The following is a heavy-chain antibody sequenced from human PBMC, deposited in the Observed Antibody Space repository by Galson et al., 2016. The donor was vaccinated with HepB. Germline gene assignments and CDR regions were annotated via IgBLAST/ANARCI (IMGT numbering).Heavy chain of an antibody. V-gene: IGHV3-48*04. CDR1: GFTFSSYS. Sequence: SLRLSCAASGFTFSSYSMNWVRQAPGKGLEWVSHITSSSSAIFYADSVKGRFTISRDNAKNSLYLQMNSLRAEDTAVYYCAREDWGSQWLLRLFDYWGQGTLVTVSS. CDR3: AREDWGSQWLLRLFDY. J-gene: IGHJ4*02. CDR2: ITSSSSAI. D-gene: IGHD6-19*01.